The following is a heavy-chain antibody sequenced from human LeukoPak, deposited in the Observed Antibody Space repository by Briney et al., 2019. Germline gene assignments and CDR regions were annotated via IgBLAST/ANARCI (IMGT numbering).Heavy chain of an antibody. J-gene: IGHJ4*02. CDR2: IYHSGST. CDR3: ARHGATYNHYYFDY. CDR1: GGSISSGGYY. D-gene: IGHD1-1*01. V-gene: IGHV4-30-2*01. Sequence: SETLSLTCTVSGGSISSGGYYWSWIRQPPGKGLEWIGYIYHSGSTYYNPSLKSRVTISVDRSKNQFSLKLSSVTAADTAVYYCARHGATYNHYYFDYWGQGTLVTVSS.